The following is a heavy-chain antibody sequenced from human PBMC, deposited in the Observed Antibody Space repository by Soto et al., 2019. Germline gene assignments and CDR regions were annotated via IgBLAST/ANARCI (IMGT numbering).Heavy chain of an antibody. Sequence: GSLRLSCAASGFTFSSYWMSWVRQAPGKGLERVANIKQDGSEKYYVDSVKGRFTISRDNAKNSLYLQMNSLRAEDTAVYYCARGSDIVVVPADWFDPWGQGTLVTVSS. J-gene: IGHJ5*02. CDR2: IKQDGSEK. CDR3: ARGSDIVVVPADWFDP. V-gene: IGHV3-7*03. CDR1: GFTFSSYW. D-gene: IGHD2-2*01.